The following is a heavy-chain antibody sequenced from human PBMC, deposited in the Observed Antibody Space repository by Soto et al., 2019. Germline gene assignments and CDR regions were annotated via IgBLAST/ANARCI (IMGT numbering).Heavy chain of an antibody. D-gene: IGHD2-21*02. CDR3: AKLNEFWIVVVTAIQLTLDY. J-gene: IGHJ4*02. Sequence: GGSLRLSCAASGFTFSSYAMSWVRQAPGKGLEWVSAISGSGGSTYYADSVKGRFTISRDNSKNTLYLQMNSLRAEDTAVYYCAKLNEFWIVVVTAIQLTLDYWGQGTLVTVSS. V-gene: IGHV3-23*01. CDR1: GFTFSSYA. CDR2: ISGSGGST.